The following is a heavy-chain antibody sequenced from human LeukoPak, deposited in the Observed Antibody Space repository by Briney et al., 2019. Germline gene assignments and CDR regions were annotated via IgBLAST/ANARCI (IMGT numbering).Heavy chain of an antibody. CDR1: GFTFSSYS. CDR2: ISSRSSYI. V-gene: IGHV3-21*01. Sequence: PGGSLRLSCAASGFTFSSYSMNWVRQAPGKGLEWVSSISSRSSYIYYADSLKGRFTISRDNAKNSLYLQMNSLRAEDTAVYYCARGEYGSGSYHIDYWGQGTLVTVSS. D-gene: IGHD3-10*01. J-gene: IGHJ4*02. CDR3: ARGEYGSGSYHIDY.